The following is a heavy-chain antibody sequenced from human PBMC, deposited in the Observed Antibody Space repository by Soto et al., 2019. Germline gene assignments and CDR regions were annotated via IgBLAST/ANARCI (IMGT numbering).Heavy chain of an antibody. CDR1: GGSFSGYY. Sequence: SETLSLTCAVYGGSFSGYYWSWIRQPPGKGLEWIGEINHSGSTNYNPSLKSRVTISVDTSKNQFSLKLSSVTAADTAVYYCARVPLPAARYFDYWGQGTLVTVSS. J-gene: IGHJ4*02. D-gene: IGHD2-2*01. CDR3: ARVPLPAARYFDY. CDR2: INHSGST. V-gene: IGHV4-34*01.